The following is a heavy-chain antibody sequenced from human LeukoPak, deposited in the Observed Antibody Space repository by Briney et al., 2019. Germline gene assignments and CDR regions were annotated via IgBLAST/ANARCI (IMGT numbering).Heavy chain of an antibody. Sequence: SETLSLTCAVYGGSFSDYYWTWIRQPPGKGLEWIGEINHSGSTNYNPSLKSRVTISVDTSKNQFSLKLSSVTAADTAVYYCARGAEPYYDFWSGYPTCFDYWGQGTLVTVSS. J-gene: IGHJ4*02. CDR1: GGSFSDYY. CDR2: INHSGST. D-gene: IGHD3-3*01. V-gene: IGHV4-34*01. CDR3: ARGAEPYYDFWSGYPTCFDY.